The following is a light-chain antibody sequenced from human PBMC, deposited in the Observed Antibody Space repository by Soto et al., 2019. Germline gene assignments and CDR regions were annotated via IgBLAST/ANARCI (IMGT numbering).Light chain of an antibody. CDR2: DAA. V-gene: IGKV1-39*01. CDR3: QQTSSAPFT. CDR1: QNINTY. J-gene: IGKJ3*01. Sequence: IQLTQSPSSLSAAVGDRVTITCRASQNINTYLNWYQQKPGKAPKLLIFDAASLQSGVPSRFSGSGSRTDFTLTITSLQPEDFATYYCQQTSSAPFTFGPGTKVDIK.